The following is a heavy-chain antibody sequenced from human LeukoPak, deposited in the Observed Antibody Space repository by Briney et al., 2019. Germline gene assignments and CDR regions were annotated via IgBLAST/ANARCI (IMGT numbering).Heavy chain of an antibody. CDR3: ARDWRLHYGSGSYFH. Sequence: GGSLRLSCAVSGFTFSSYSMNWVRQAPGKGLEWVSSISSSSSYIYYADSVKGRFTISRDNAKNSLYLQMNSLRAEDTAVYYCARDWRLHYGSGSYFHWGQGTLVTVSS. CDR1: GFTFSSYS. CDR2: ISSSSSYI. V-gene: IGHV3-21*01. J-gene: IGHJ4*02. D-gene: IGHD3-10*01.